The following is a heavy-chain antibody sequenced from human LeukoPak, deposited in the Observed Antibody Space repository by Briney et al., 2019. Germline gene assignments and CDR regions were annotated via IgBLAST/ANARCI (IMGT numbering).Heavy chain of an antibody. J-gene: IGHJ4*02. CDR1: GYTFITST. CDR3: AKGYNYGSWRVDY. CDR2: INAGSDNT. Sequence: GASVEVSCKAYGYTFITSTMHWVRQVPGQRLEWMGCINAGSDNTEFSERFQDRVTITRDTSAGTVHMELSSPTSEDTAVYYCAKGYNYGSWRVDYWGQGTLVTVSS. D-gene: IGHD3-10*01. V-gene: IGHV1-3*01.